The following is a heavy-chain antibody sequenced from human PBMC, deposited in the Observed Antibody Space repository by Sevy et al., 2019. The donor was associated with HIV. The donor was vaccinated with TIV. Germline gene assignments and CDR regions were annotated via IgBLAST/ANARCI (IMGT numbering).Heavy chain of an antibody. J-gene: IGHJ3*02. CDR1: GGTFDTYS. CDR3: ARDRDITFGGGDAFDI. Sequence: ASVKVSCKASGGTFDTYSISWLRQAPGQGLEWMGGITPMFGTAYYAQNFQGTVTIVADKSTSTAYMELRSLRFEDSAVFYCARDRDITFGGGDAFDIWGQGTMVTVSS. CDR2: ITPMFGTA. V-gene: IGHV1-69*06. D-gene: IGHD3-16*01.